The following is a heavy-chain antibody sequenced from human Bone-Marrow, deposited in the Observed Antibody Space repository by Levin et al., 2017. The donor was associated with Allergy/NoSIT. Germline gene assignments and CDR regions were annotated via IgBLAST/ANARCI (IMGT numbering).Heavy chain of an antibody. CDR2: VNPNTGGT. D-gene: IGHD6-13*01. Sequence: GESLKISCKASGYSFTDYFIHWVRQAPGQRLEWMGFVNPNTGGTNYAQRFQARVTMTRDTSISAAYMELNDLKSDDTALYYCARDVRDSSSILYYFQYWGQGTLVTVSS. CDR3: ARDVRDSSSILYYFQY. CDR1: GYSFTDYF. J-gene: IGHJ4*02. V-gene: IGHV1-2*02.